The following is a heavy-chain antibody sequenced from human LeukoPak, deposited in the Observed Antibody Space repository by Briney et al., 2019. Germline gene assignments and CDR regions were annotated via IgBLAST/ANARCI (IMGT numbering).Heavy chain of an antibody. CDR1: GYTFTGYY. V-gene: IGHV1-2*06. D-gene: IGHD2-2*01. CDR2: INPNSGGT. CDR3: ARAKRAYCSSTSCPRFVDY. Sequence: ASVKASCKASGYTFTGYYMHWVRQAPGQGLEWMGRINPNSGGTNYAQKFQGRVTMTRDTSISTAYMELSRLRSDDTAVYYCARAKRAYCSSTSCPRFVDYWGQGTLVTVSS. J-gene: IGHJ4*02.